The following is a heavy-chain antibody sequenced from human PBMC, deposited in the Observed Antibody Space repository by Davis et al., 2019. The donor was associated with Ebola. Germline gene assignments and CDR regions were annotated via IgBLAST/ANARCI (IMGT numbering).Heavy chain of an antibody. CDR3: ARDPSGMDV. CDR1: GFTFSSHG. V-gene: IGHV3-30*02. CDR2: MRYDGSDK. J-gene: IGHJ6*04. Sequence: GESLKISCAASGFTFSSHGMHWVRQAPGKGLEWVAFMRYDGSDKFYVDSVKGRFMISRDNSKNTLYLQMNSLRVEDTAVYYCARDPSGMDVWGKGTTVTVSS.